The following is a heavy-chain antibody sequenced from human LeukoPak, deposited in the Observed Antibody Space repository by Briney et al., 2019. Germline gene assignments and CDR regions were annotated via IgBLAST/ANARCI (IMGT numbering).Heavy chain of an antibody. CDR3: AGFTFFRGVITFDY. Sequence: SETLSLTCTVSGYSISSGYYWGWIRQTPGKGLEWIGYIYHGGRTDYNPSLKSRVTISVDTSKNQFSLKLSSVTAADTAVYSCAGFTFFRGVITFDYWGQGTLVTVSS. CDR2: IYHGGRT. D-gene: IGHD3-10*01. CDR1: GYSISSGYY. J-gene: IGHJ4*02. V-gene: IGHV4-38-2*02.